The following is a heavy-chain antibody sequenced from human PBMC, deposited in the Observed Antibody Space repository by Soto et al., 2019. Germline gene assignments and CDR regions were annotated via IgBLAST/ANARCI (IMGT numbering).Heavy chain of an antibody. D-gene: IGHD3-22*01. Sequence: GGSLRLSCAASGFTFSSYSMNWVRQAPGKGLEWVSSISSSSSYIYYADSVKGRFTISRDNAKNSLYLQMNSLRAEDTFFYFFAIDNKDSSGYRLSAFDYWGKGTLVTFPS. CDR2: ISSSSSYI. J-gene: IGHJ4*02. CDR3: AIDNKDSSGYRLSAFDY. CDR1: GFTFSSYS. V-gene: IGHV3-21*01.